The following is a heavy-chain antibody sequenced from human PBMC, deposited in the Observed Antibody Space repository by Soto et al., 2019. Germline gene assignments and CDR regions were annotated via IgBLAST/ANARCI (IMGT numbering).Heavy chain of an antibody. J-gene: IGHJ3*02. CDR3: AKNFRGSCSYFSSLRWDFDI. V-gene: IGHV3-23*01. D-gene: IGHD3-10*01. CDR2: ISGSGGST. Sequence: PGGSLRLSCAASGFTFSSYAMSWVRQAPGKGLEWVPAISGSGGSTYYADSVKGRFTISRDNSKNTLYLQMNSLRAEDTAVYYCAKNFRGSCSYFSSLRWDFDIWGQGTMVTVSS. CDR1: GFTFSSYA.